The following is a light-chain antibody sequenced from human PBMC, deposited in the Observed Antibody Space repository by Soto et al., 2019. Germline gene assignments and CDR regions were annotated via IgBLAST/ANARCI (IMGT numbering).Light chain of an antibody. J-gene: IGKJ4*01. CDR1: QSGSSSY. Sequence: EIVLTPSPGTLSLSPGERATLSCRASQSGSSSYLAWYQQKPGQAPRLLIYGASSRATGIPDRFSGSGSGTDFTLTISRLEPEEFAVYYCQQYGSSQPFTFGGGTKVEIK. CDR2: GAS. V-gene: IGKV3-20*01. CDR3: QQYGSSQPFT.